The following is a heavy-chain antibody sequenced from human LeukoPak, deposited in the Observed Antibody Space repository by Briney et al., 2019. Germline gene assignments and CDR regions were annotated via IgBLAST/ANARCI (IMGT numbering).Heavy chain of an antibody. CDR2: ISGSGGST. J-gene: IGHJ4*02. Sequence: GGSLRLSCAASGFTFSSYAMSWVRQAPGKGLEWVSAISGSGGSTYYADSVKGRFTISRDNSKNTLYLQMNSLRAEDTAVYYCAKVIDYYDSSGYYFSSYFDYWGQGTLVTVSS. V-gene: IGHV3-23*01. CDR1: GFTFSSYA. CDR3: AKVIDYYDSSGYYFSSYFDY. D-gene: IGHD3-22*01.